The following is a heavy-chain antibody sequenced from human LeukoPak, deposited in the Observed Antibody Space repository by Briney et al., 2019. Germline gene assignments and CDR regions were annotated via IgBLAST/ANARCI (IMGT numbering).Heavy chain of an antibody. V-gene: IGHV1-46*01. D-gene: IGHD1-26*01. CDR2: INPRGGST. CDR1: GYTFTNYN. Sequence: ASVKVSCKASGYTFTNYNMHWVRQAPGQGLEWMGVINPRGGSTNYAQKFQGRVTITADKSTSTAYMELSSLRSEDTAVYYCACQLEVGATHRGYHYYMDVWGKGSTVTVSS. J-gene: IGHJ6*03. CDR3: ACQLEVGATHRGYHYYMDV.